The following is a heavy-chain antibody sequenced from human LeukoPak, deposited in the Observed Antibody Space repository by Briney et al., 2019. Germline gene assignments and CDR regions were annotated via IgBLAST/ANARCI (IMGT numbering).Heavy chain of an antibody. CDR1: GFTVITND. CDR3: ARGVEPLAANTLAY. Sequence: PGGSLRLSCAASGFTVITNDMTWVRQAPGKGLEWVSVLYSDGNTKYADSVQGRSTISRVNSKNTLYLEMNSLSPDDTAVYYCARGVEPLAANTLAYWGQGTLVTVSS. D-gene: IGHD1-14*01. V-gene: IGHV3-53*01. J-gene: IGHJ4*02. CDR2: LYSDGNT.